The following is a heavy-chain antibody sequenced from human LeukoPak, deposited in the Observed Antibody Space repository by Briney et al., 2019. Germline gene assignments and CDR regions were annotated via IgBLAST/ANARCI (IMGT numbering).Heavy chain of an antibody. Sequence: PGGSLRLSCAASGFTFSSYDMHWVRHATGKGLEWVSAIGTAGDTYYPGSVKGRFTISRENAKNSLYLQMNSLRAGDTAVYYCARVEHDSSGPWYYGMDVWGQGTTVTVSS. CDR3: ARVEHDSSGPWYYGMDV. J-gene: IGHJ6*02. CDR1: GFTFSSYD. CDR2: IGTAGDT. V-gene: IGHV3-13*01. D-gene: IGHD3-22*01.